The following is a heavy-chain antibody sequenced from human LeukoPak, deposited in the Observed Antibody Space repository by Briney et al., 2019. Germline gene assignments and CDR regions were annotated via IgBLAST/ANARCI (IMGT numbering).Heavy chain of an antibody. D-gene: IGHD6-19*01. CDR1: GYTFTSYG. Sequence: ASVKVSCKASGYTFTSYGISWVGQAPGQGLEWMGWISAYNGNTNYAQKLQGRVTMTTDTSTSTAYMELRSLRSDDTAVYYCARDGGIAVAAPGWFDPWGQGTLVTVSS. J-gene: IGHJ5*02. CDR3: ARDGGIAVAAPGWFDP. V-gene: IGHV1-18*01. CDR2: ISAYNGNT.